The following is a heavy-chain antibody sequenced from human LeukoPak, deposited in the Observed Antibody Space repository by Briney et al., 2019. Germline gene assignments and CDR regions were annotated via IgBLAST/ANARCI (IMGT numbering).Heavy chain of an antibody. CDR3: ARTIAVAGFDAFDI. CDR2: ISSSSSYI. Sequence: GGSLRLSCAASGFTFSSYSMNWVRQAPGKGLEWVSSISSSSSYIYYADSVKGRFTISRDNAKNSLYLQMNSLRAEDTAVYYCARTIAVAGFDAFDIWGQGTMVTVSS. D-gene: IGHD6-19*01. CDR1: GFTFSSYS. J-gene: IGHJ3*02. V-gene: IGHV3-21*01.